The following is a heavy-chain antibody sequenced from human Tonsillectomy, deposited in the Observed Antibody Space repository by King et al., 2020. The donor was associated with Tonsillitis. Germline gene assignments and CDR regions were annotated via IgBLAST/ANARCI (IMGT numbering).Heavy chain of an antibody. D-gene: IGHD3-10*01. J-gene: IGHJ4*02. CDR3: ARTLYYRSVSFAD. Sequence: QLQESGPGLVKPSETLSLTCTVSGGSISSSTYYWGWIRQPPGKGLEWIGSIYYSGSNYYNPSLKSRVTISIDTSKNQFSLKLSSVTAADTAVYYCARTLYYRSVSFADGGQGALVTVSS. CDR1: GGSISSSTYY. V-gene: IGHV4-39*07. CDR2: IYYSGSN.